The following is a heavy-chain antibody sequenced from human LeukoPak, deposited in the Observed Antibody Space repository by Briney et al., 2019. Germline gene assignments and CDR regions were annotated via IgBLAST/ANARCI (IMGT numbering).Heavy chain of an antibody. J-gene: IGHJ3*02. CDR3: ARRRTIVVVTSRKPGAFDI. CDR1: GGSFSGYY. Sequence: PSETLSLMCAVYGGSFSGYYWSWIRQPPGKGLEWIGEISHSGGTNYNPSLKSRVTISVDTSKNQFSLKLSSVTAADTAVYYCARRRTIVVVTSRKPGAFDIWGQGTMVTVSS. CDR2: ISHSGGT. V-gene: IGHV4-34*01. D-gene: IGHD3-22*01.